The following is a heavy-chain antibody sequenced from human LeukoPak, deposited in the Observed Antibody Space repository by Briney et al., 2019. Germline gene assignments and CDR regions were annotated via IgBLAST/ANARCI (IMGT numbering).Heavy chain of an antibody. CDR2: ISAYNGNT. J-gene: IGHJ4*02. D-gene: IGHD6-19*01. CDR1: GYTFTSYG. Sequence: ASVKVSCKASGYTFTSYGISWVRQAPGQGLEWMVWISAYNGNTNYAQKLQGRVTMTTDTSTSTAYMELRSLRSDDTAVYYCATFQQSYSSGWYPLGYWGQGTLVTVSS. V-gene: IGHV1-18*01. CDR3: ATFQQSYSSGWYPLGY.